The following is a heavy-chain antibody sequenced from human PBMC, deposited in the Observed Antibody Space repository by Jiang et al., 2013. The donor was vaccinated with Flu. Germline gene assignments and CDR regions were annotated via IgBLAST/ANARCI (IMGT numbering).Heavy chain of an antibody. D-gene: IGHD6-6*01. V-gene: IGHV1-46*03. CDR1: GYTFTSYY. Sequence: QLLESGAEVKKPGASVKVSCKASGYTFTSYYMHWVRQAPGQGLEWMGIINPSGGSTSYAQKFQGRVTMTRDTSTSTVYMELSSLRSEDTAVYYCARDRGSVLAARPWARGGYFDYWGQGTLVTVSS. CDR3: ARDRGSVLAARPWARGGYFDY. J-gene: IGHJ4*02. CDR2: INPSGGST.